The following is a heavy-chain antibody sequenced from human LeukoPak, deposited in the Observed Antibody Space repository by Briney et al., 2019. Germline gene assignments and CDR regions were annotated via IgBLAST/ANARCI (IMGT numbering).Heavy chain of an antibody. CDR2: ISGSGGST. CDR1: GFTFSSYA. V-gene: IGHV3-23*01. CDR3: AKEEVTMVRDPYWVRGPALDY. J-gene: IGHJ4*02. Sequence: GGSLRLSCAASGFTFSSYAMSWVRQAPGKGLEWVSAISGSGGSTYYADSVKGRFTISRDNSKNTLYLQMNSLRAEDTAVYYCAKEEVTMVRDPYWVRGPALDYWGQGTLVTVSS. D-gene: IGHD3-10*01.